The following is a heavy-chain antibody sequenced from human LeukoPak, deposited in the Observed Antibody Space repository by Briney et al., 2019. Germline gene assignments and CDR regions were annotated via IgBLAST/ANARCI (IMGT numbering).Heavy chain of an antibody. V-gene: IGHV1-69*13. CDR1: GGTFSGYA. D-gene: IGHD3-10*01. J-gene: IGHJ4*02. Sequence: SVKVSCKASGGTFSGYAISWVRQAPGQGLEWMGGIIPIFGTANYAQKFQGRVTITADESTSTAYMELSSLRSEDTAVYYCARGPWFGESYFDYWGQGTLVTVSS. CDR2: IIPIFGTA. CDR3: ARGPWFGESYFDY.